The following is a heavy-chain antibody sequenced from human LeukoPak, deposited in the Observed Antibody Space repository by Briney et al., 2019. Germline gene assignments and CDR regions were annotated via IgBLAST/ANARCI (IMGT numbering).Heavy chain of an antibody. CDR1: GYTFTSYG. V-gene: IGHV1-18*01. CDR3: ARGTTYYGDYERDFQH. Sequence: ASVKVSCKASGYTFTSYGISWVRQAPGQGLEWMGWISAYNGNTNYAQKLQGRVTMTTDTATSTAYMELRSLRSDDTAVYYCARGTTYYGDYERDFQHWGQGTLVTVSS. J-gene: IGHJ1*01. D-gene: IGHD4-17*01. CDR2: ISAYNGNT.